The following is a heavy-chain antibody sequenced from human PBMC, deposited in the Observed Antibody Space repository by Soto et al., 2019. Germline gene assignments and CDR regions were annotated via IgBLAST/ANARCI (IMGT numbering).Heavy chain of an antibody. D-gene: IGHD3-10*01. CDR1: GFTFSRYA. V-gene: IGHV3-23*01. Sequence: EVQLLESGGGLAQPGGSLRLSCAASGFTFSRYAMTWVRQGPGKGLEWVSSISASVANRYHADSVKGRLTISRDNSKNTLYLQMNSLRGEDTAIEYCAKDGPRGELMADWGQGTVVTVSS. J-gene: IGHJ4*02. CDR2: ISASVANR. CDR3: AKDGPRGELMAD.